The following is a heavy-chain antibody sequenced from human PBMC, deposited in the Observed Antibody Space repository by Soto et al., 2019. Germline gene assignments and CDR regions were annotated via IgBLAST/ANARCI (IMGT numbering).Heavy chain of an antibody. J-gene: IGHJ4*02. CDR2: IYSGGST. CDR1: GFTVSSNY. D-gene: IGHD6-25*01. Sequence: GGSLRLSCAASGFTVSSNYMSWVRQAPGKGLEWVSVIYSGGSTYYADSVKGRFTISRHNSKNTLYLQMNSLRAEDTAVYYCARVQTQAAYYFDYWGQGTLVTVSS. CDR3: ARVQTQAAYYFDY. V-gene: IGHV3-53*04.